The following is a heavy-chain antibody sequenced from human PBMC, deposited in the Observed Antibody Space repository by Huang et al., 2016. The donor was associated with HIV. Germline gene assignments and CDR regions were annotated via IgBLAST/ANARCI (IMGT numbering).Heavy chain of an antibody. D-gene: IGHD3-10*01. Sequence: QLQLQESGPTLVKPSETLSLTCTVSGGSISSDGHYWGWIRQPPGKVLEWIGHIYYSGDTDYDPSLRSRVSISVDTSKNQFSLKLTSVTAADTAIYYCARRGGRGADAFDFWGQGTMVTISS. J-gene: IGHJ3*01. V-gene: IGHV4-39*01. CDR1: GGSISSDGHY. CDR3: ARRGGRGADAFDF. CDR2: IYYSGDT.